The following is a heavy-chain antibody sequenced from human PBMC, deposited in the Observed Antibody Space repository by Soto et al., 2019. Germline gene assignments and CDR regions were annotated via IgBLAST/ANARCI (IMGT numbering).Heavy chain of an antibody. Sequence: QVPLVQSGAEVKKPGASVKVSCKASGYTFTSYAMHWVRQAPGQRLELMGWINAGNGNTKYSQKFQGRVTITRDTSASTAYMELSSLRSEDTAVYYCARDRINYYDSSGYIPTFDYWGQGTLVTVSS. CDR3: ARDRINYYDSSGYIPTFDY. CDR1: GYTFTSYA. V-gene: IGHV1-3*01. CDR2: INAGNGNT. J-gene: IGHJ4*02. D-gene: IGHD3-22*01.